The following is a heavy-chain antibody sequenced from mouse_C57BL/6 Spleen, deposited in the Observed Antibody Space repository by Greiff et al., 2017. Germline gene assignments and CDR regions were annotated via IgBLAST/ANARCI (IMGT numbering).Heavy chain of an antibody. CDR3: AMWGYGYDGFAY. CDR1: GYTFTSYW. V-gene: IGHV1-74*01. CDR2: IHPSDSDT. J-gene: IGHJ3*01. Sequence: VQLQQPGAELVKPGASVQVSCKASGYTFTSYWMHWVKQRPGQGLEWIGRIHPSDSDTNYNQKFKGKDTLTVDKSSSTAYMQLSSLTSEDSAVCYCAMWGYGYDGFAYWGQGTLVTVSA. D-gene: IGHD2-2*01.